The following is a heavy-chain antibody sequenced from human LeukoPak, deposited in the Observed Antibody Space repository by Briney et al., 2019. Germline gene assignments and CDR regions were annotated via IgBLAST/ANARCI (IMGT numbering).Heavy chain of an antibody. D-gene: IGHD3-3*02. CDR1: VVTFSSYA. J-gene: IGHJ4*02. Sequence: PGGSLRLSCAASVVTFSSYAMSWVRQAPGKGLEWGSGISGSDGSTYYADSVKGRFTISRDNSRNTLYLQMNSLRAEDTAVYYCAKWSITYDSWGQGTLVTVSS. V-gene: IGHV3-23*01. CDR3: AKWSITYDS. CDR2: ISGSDGST.